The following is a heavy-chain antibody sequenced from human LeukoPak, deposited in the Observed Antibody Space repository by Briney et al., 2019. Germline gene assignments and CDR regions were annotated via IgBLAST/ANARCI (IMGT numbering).Heavy chain of an antibody. D-gene: IGHD3-3*01. J-gene: IGHJ4*02. Sequence: PSETLSLTCTVSGGSISSYYWSWIRQPAGKGLEWIGRIYTSGSTNYNPPLRSRVTMSVDTSKNQFSLKLSSVTAADTAVYYCARGRFLEWFDYWGQGTLVTVSS. V-gene: IGHV4-4*07. CDR1: GGSISSYY. CDR2: IYTSGST. CDR3: ARGRFLEWFDY.